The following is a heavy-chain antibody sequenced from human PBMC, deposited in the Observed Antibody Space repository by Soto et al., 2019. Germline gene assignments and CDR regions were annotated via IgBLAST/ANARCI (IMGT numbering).Heavy chain of an antibody. CDR3: ARDLAAVPRAFDY. Sequence: QVQLQESGPGLLKPSETLSLTCTVSGGSISSYFYIWVRQPPGKGLEWIGSVYYTGTTDYNPSLKSRVTISVYTSKTQFSLNLRSVTAADTAVYYCARDLAAVPRAFDYGGRGTLVTVSS. CDR1: GGSISSYF. D-gene: IGHD6-13*01. J-gene: IGHJ4*02. CDR2: VYYTGTT. V-gene: IGHV4-59*01.